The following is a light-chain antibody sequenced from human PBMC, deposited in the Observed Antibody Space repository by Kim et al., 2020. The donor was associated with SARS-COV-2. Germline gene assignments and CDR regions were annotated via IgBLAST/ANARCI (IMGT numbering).Light chain of an antibody. CDR2: GAT. Sequence: EIVMTQSPATLSVSPGERVTLSCRASQSLGIKLAWYQQKPGQAPRLLNYGATTRAIDVPDRFSGGGSGTEFTLTISSLQSEDSAVYYCQQYNDWPYTFGQGTSWRS. V-gene: IGKV3-15*01. CDR1: QSLGIK. CDR3: QQYNDWPYT. J-gene: IGKJ2*01.